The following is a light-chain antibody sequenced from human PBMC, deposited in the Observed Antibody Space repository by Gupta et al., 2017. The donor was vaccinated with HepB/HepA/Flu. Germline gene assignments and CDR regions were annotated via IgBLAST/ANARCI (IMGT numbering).Light chain of an antibody. J-gene: IGLJ2*01. Sequence: SSELTQDPAVSVALGQTVRITCQGDSLRSYYASWYQQKPGQAPVLVIYGKNNRPSGIPERFSGSSSGNTAALTITGAQAEDEADYYCNSRDSSGNNLVVFGGGTKLTVL. CDR3: NSRDSSGNNLVV. CDR1: SLRSYY. V-gene: IGLV3-19*01. CDR2: GKN.